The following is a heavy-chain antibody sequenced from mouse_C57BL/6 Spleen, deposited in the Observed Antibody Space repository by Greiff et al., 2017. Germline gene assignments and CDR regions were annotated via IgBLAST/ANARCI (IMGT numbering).Heavy chain of an antibody. J-gene: IGHJ2*01. Sequence: EVNVVESGGGLVKPGGSLKLSCAASGFTFSDYGMHWVRQAPEKGLEWVAYISSGSSTIYYADTVKGRFTISRDNAKNTLFLQMTSLRSEDTAMYYCARGLYGSSYPFDYWGQGTTLTVSS. CDR3: ARGLYGSSYPFDY. CDR1: GFTFSDYG. CDR2: ISSGSSTI. D-gene: IGHD1-1*01. V-gene: IGHV5-17*01.